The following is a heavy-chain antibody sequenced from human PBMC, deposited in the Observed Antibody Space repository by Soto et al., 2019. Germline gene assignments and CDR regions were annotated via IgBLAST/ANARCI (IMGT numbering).Heavy chain of an antibody. V-gene: IGHV1-69*06. CDR3: ARAKNDYVWGSSFDY. CDR2: IIPIFGTA. CDR1: GGTFSSYA. D-gene: IGHD3-16*01. Sequence: SVKVSCKASGGTFSSYAISWVRQAPGQGLEWMGGIIPIFGTANYAQKFQGRVTITADKSTSTAYMELSSLRSEDTAVYYCARAKNDYVWGSSFDYWGQGNLVTVSS. J-gene: IGHJ4*02.